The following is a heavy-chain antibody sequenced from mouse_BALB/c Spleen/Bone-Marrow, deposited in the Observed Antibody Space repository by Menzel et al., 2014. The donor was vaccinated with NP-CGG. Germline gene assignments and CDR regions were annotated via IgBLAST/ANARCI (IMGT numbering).Heavy chain of an antibody. D-gene: IGHD2-3*01. CDR1: GYTFTSYI. J-gene: IGHJ4*01. Sequence: VLLQQPGPELVKPGASVKMSCKASGYTFTSYIMHWVKQKPGQGLEWIGYINPYNDGTKYNEKFKGKATLTSDKSSSTAYMELSSLTSEDSAVYYCARRWLPYAMDYWGQGTSVTVSS. CDR2: INPYNDGT. CDR3: ARRWLPYAMDY. V-gene: IGHV1-14*01.